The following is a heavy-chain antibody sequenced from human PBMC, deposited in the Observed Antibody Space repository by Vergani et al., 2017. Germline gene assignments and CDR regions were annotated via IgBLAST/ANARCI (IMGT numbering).Heavy chain of an antibody. Sequence: QVQLVQSGAEVKKPGASVKVSCKASGYTFTGYYMHWVRQAPGQGLEWMGWINPNSGGTNYAQKFQGRVTMTRDTSISTDYMELSRLRSDDTAVYYCARDLGSGVVMYNWFDPWGQGTLVTVSS. CDR2: INPNSGGT. CDR3: ARDLGSGVVMYNWFDP. D-gene: IGHD2-21*01. V-gene: IGHV1-2*02. J-gene: IGHJ5*02. CDR1: GYTFTGYY.